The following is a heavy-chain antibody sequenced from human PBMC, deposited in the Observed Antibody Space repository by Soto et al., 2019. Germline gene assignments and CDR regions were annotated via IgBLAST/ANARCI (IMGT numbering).Heavy chain of an antibody. Sequence: ASVKVSCKASGYTFTSYDIDWVRQATGQGLEWMGWMNPNSGNTGYAQKFQGRVTMTRNTSISTAYMELSSLRSEDTAVYYCARGSRITIFGVVINAYYYYYMDVWGKGTTVTVSS. CDR3: ARGSRITIFGVVINAYYYYYMDV. V-gene: IGHV1-8*01. CDR1: GYTFTSYD. D-gene: IGHD3-3*01. J-gene: IGHJ6*03. CDR2: MNPNSGNT.